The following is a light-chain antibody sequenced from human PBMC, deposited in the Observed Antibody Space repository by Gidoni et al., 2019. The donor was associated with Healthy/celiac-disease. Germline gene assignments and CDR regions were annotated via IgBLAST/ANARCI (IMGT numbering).Light chain of an antibody. CDR1: QDISNY. V-gene: IGKV1-33*01. Sequence: DIQMTQAPSSLSASVGDRVTITCQASQDISNYLHWYQQKPGKAPKLLIYDASNLETGVPSRFSGSGSGTDFTFTISSLQPEDIATYYCQPYDNLPLTFGGGTKVEIK. CDR3: QPYDNLPLT. CDR2: DAS. J-gene: IGKJ4*01.